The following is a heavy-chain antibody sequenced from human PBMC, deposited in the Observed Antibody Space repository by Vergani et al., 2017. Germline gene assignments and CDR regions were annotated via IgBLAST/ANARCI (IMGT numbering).Heavy chain of an antibody. D-gene: IGHD2-21*01. Sequence: EVHLLESGGDLAQPGESLTLSCVASGFTFTAHGLNWVPQAPGKGLEGVPGISCQNFRTHYADSLKERFNISRDDSKNTVYLQINSLKAEDTAFYYCTDLYCDDGFSPVWGQGTMVTVSS. CDR1: GFTFTAHG. J-gene: IGHJ4*02. CDR3: TDLYCDDGFSPV. V-gene: IGHV3-23*01. CDR2: ISCQNFRT.